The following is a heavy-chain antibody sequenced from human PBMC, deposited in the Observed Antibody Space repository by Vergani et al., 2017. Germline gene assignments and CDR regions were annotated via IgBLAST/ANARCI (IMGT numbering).Heavy chain of an antibody. CDR1: GYTFPDHY. CDR2: VDPEDGQT. J-gene: IGHJ6*02. Sequence: EVQLVQSGAEVKKPGATMKFSCKVSGYTFPDHYMHWVKQALGKGLEWMGLVDPEDGQTIYAEKLKGRFTIAADTSTDTAHLELSSLRSEDTAVYYCATPQTVTTGGMEVWGQGTTVIVSS. V-gene: IGHV1-69-2*01. D-gene: IGHD4-17*01. CDR3: ATPQTVTTGGMEV.